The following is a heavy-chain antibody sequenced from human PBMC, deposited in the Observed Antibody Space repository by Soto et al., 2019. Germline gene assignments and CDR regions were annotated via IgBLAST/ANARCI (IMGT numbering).Heavy chain of an antibody. D-gene: IGHD5-12*01. CDR2: IIPIFGTA. J-gene: IGHJ4*02. CDR1: GGTFISYS. V-gene: IGHV1-69*13. CDR3: AREGVEMATISYFDY. Sequence: SVNVSFKSSGGTFISYSISWVREAPGQGLEWMGGIIPIFGTANYAQKFQGRVTITADESTSTAYMELSSLRSEDTAVYYCAREGVEMATISYFDYWGQGTLVTVSS.